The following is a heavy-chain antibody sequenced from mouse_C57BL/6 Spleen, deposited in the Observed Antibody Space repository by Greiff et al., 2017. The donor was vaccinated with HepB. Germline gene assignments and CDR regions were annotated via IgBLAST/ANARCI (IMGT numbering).Heavy chain of an antibody. D-gene: IGHD1-1*01. CDR1: GYTFTSYW. Sequence: VQLQQPGAELVKPGASVKMSCKASGYTFTSYWITWVKQRPGQGLEWIGDIYPGSGSTNYNEKFKSKATLTVDTSSSTAYMQLSSLTSEDSAVYYCARRFLTTVVATGDFDVWGTGTTVTVSS. CDR3: ARRFLTTVVATGDFDV. V-gene: IGHV1-55*01. J-gene: IGHJ1*03. CDR2: IYPGSGST.